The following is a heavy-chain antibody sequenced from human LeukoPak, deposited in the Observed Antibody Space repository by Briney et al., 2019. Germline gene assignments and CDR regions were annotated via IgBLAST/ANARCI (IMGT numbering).Heavy chain of an antibody. CDR2: IIPILGIT. J-gene: IGHJ4*02. CDR1: GGTFSNYA. Sequence: GASVKVSCKASGGTFSNYAISWVRQAPGQGLEWMGRIIPILGITNYAQKFQGRVTITADKSTSTAYMGVSRLRSEDTAVYYCARGSQVVAADSGQFDYWGQGTLVTVSS. CDR3: ARGSQVVAADSGQFDY. D-gene: IGHD2-15*01. V-gene: IGHV1-69*04.